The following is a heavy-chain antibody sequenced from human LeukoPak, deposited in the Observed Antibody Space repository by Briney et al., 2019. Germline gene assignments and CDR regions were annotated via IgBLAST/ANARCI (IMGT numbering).Heavy chain of an antibody. CDR3: ARVKMGATISDYYYYYMDV. V-gene: IGHV3-64*02. CDR2: IISNGGST. J-gene: IGHJ6*03. CDR1: GFTFSAYT. D-gene: IGHD1-26*01. Sequence: PGGSLRLSCAASGFTFSAYTIHWVRQAPGRRLESVSAIISNGGSTYYADSVKGRFTISRDNSKNTLYLQMDSLRTGDMAVYYCARVKMGATISDYYYYYMDVWGKGTTVTVSS.